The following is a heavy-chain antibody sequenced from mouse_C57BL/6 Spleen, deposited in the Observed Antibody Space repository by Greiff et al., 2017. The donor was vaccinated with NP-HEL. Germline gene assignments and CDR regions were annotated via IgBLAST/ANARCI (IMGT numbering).Heavy chain of an antibody. CDR1: GFTFSSYA. Sequence: EVQRVESGGGLVKPGGSLKLSCAASGFTFSSYAMSWVRQTPEKRLEWVATISDGGSYTYYPDNVKGRFTISRDNAKNNLYLQMSHLKSEDTAMYYCAREGADGGFAYWGQGTLVTVSA. J-gene: IGHJ3*01. CDR2: ISDGGSYT. D-gene: IGHD6-1*01. CDR3: AREGADGGFAY. V-gene: IGHV5-4*01.